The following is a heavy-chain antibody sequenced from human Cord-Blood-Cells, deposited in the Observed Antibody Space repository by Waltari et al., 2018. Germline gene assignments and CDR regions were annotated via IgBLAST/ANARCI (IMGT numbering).Heavy chain of an antibody. J-gene: IGHJ4*02. CDR3: ASDLGSSSFDY. V-gene: IGHV4-4*02. Sequence: QVQLQESGPGLVKPSRSLSRTCAVSGGSISSRNWWRWGRQPPGKGLEWIGEIYHSGSTNYSPSLKGRVTISVDKSKNQFSLKLSAVTAADTAVYYCASDLGSSSFDYWGQGTLVTVSS. D-gene: IGHD6-6*01. CDR2: IYHSGST. CDR1: GGSISSRNW.